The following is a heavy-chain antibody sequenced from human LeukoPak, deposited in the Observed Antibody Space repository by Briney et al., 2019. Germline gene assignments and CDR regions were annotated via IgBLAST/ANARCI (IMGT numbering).Heavy chain of an antibody. D-gene: IGHD6-19*01. CDR1: GLTFSSYA. CDR3: AKTTTGYSSGRYPGWPVDY. Sequence: PGGSLSLSRAASGLTFSSYAMYWVRQAPGRGRERVCGVFGSGGSTHYADSVKGRFTISRDNSKHTVYLQTNSLRAEDTAVYYCAKTTTGYSSGRYPGWPVDYWGQGTLVTVST. V-gene: IGHV3-23*01. CDR2: VFGSGGST. J-gene: IGHJ4*02.